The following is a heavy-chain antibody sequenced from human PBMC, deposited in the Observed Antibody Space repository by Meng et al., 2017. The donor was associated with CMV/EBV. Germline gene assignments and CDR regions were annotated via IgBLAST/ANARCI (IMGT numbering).Heavy chain of an antibody. D-gene: IGHD6-13*01. CDR2: INPNSGGT. CDR3: ARGPYIAAATGGRFDY. J-gene: IGHJ4*02. V-gene: IGHV1-2*02. Sequence: ASVKVSCKASGYTFTGYYMHWVRQAPGQGLEWMGWINPNSGGTNYAQKFQGRVTMTRDTSISTAYMELSRLRSDDTAVYYRARGPYIAAATGGRFDYWGQGTLVTVSS. CDR1: GYTFTGYY.